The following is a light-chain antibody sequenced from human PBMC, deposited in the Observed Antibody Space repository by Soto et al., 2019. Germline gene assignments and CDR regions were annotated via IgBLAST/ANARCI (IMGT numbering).Light chain of an antibody. CDR1: QSLSGN. CDR2: GAS. J-gene: IGKJ5*01. V-gene: IGKV3-20*01. Sequence: EMVVSQSPGTLSLSPGETVTLSCRASQSLSGNLAWYQQKPGQAPRLLIYGASSRATGVPDRFSGSGSGTDFTLTISRLEPEDFAVYYCQQYGSSPPIPFGQRTRLAI. CDR3: QQYGSSPPIP.